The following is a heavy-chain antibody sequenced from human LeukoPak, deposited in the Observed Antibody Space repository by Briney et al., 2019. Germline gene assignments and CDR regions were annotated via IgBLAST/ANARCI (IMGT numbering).Heavy chain of an antibody. Sequence: SETLSLTCAVSGGSISSSNWWSWVRQPPGKGLEWVGYVDYSGSTSYNPSLRRRITISLDTSKNQFSLKVMYLTAADTAVYFCARGIRTGYGYWGQGTLVTVSS. CDR3: ARGIRTGYGY. J-gene: IGHJ4*02. CDR1: GGSISSSNW. V-gene: IGHV4-4*02. D-gene: IGHD1-1*01. CDR2: VDYSGST.